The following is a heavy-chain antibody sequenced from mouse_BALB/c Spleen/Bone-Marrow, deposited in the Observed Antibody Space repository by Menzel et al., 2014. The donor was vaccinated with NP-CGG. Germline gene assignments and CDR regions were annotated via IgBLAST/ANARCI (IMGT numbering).Heavy chain of an antibody. Sequence: DVKLVESGGGLVQPGGSLKLSCAASGFTFSSYGMSWVRQTPDKRLELVATINSNGGSTYYPDSVKGRFTISRDNAKNTLYLQMSSPKSEDTAMYYCARVWYFDYWGQGTSLTVSS. CDR1: GFTFSSYG. V-gene: IGHV5-6-3*01. CDR2: INSNGGST. CDR3: ARVWYFDY. J-gene: IGHJ2*03.